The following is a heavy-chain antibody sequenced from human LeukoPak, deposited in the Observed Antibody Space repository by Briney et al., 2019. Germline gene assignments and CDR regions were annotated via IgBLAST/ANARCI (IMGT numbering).Heavy chain of an antibody. CDR2: ISGSGDST. D-gene: IGHD3-10*01. CDR1: GFTFSSNS. V-gene: IGHV3-23*01. Sequence: PGGSLRLSCAASGFTFSSNSMTWVRQTPGKGLEWVSGISGSGDSTFYADSVKGRFTISRDNSRNTLYLQMSSLRPEDTAVCYCTKWSGFGDDWGQGTLVTVSS. CDR3: TKWSGFGDD. J-gene: IGHJ4*02.